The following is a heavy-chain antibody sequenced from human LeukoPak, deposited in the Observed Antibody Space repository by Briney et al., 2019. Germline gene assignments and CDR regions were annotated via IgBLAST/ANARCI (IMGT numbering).Heavy chain of an antibody. CDR2: MNPNSGNT. Sequence: ASVKVSCKASGYTFTSYDINWVRQAPGQGLEWMGWMNPNSGNTGYAQKFQGRVTMTRNTSISTAYMELSSLRSEDTAVYYCARVRLLYYYDSSGYYGYWGQGTLVTVSS. CDR3: ARVRLLYYYDSSGYYGY. J-gene: IGHJ4*02. CDR1: GYTFTSYD. D-gene: IGHD3-22*01. V-gene: IGHV1-8*01.